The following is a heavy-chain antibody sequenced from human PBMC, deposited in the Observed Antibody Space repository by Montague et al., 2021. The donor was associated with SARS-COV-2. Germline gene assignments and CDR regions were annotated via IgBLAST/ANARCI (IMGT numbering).Heavy chain of an antibody. Sequence: SETLSLTCTVSACSISTTSYYLACFPRPPCESLACIGCLYYSCFTDHNPSPKSRVTVPVDTSKNQCPLRLSSVTAADTAVYYCARHVSGSLTHFHHWGQGSLVTVAS. CDR2: LYYSCFT. D-gene: IGHD1-26*01. V-gene: IGHV4-39*01. CDR1: ACSISTTSYY. J-gene: IGHJ1*01. CDR3: ARHVSGSLTHFHH.